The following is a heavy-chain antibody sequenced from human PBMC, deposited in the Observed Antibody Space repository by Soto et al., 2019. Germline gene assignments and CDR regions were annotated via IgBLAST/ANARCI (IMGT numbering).Heavy chain of an antibody. V-gene: IGHV3-30*18. CDR1: GFTFRSYG. Sequence: QLVESGGGVVQPGRSLRLSCETSGFTFRSYGMHWVRQAPGKGLEWVAVISFDGSDIYYADSVRGRFTISRDNSNSTLHLQMNRLRAEDTAVYYCAKMTRGYTYGLDYWGQGTLVTVSS. D-gene: IGHD5-12*01. CDR3: AKMTRGYTYGLDY. J-gene: IGHJ4*02. CDR2: ISFDGSDI.